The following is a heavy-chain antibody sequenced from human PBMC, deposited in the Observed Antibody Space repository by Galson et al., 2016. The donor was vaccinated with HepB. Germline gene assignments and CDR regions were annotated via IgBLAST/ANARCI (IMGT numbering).Heavy chain of an antibody. CDR2: IGTAGNT. CDR3: ARESPTTAGAFDI. Sequence: SLRLSCAASGFTFSSYDMHWVRQATGKTLEWVSAIGTAGNTFYSGSVKGRFTISRENAKNSLYLQMNSLRAEDTAVYYCARESPTTAGAFDIWGRGTMVTVSS. CDR1: GFTFSSYD. V-gene: IGHV3-13*04. J-gene: IGHJ3*02. D-gene: IGHD4-17*01.